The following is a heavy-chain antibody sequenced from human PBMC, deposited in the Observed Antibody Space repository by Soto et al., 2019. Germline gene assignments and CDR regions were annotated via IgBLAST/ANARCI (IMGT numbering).Heavy chain of an antibody. D-gene: IGHD3-3*01. CDR1: GGSIGSSSYY. J-gene: IGHJ4*02. Sequence: QVPLQESGPGLVKPSETLSLDCSVFGGSIGSSSYYWAWIRQPLGKGLEWIGGMDYSGRVYYNSYPKSRPIISVGASKTKFSLKLKSVPAADTAVYYCARHKRIAVVGVAPNRGIFDYWGKGDLVTVSS. CDR3: ARHKRIAVVGVAPNRGIFDY. V-gene: IGHV4-39*01. CDR2: MDYSGRV.